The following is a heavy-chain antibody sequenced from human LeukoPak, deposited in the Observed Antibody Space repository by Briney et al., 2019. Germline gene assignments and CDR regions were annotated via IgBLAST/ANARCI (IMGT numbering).Heavy chain of an antibody. J-gene: IGHJ4*02. Sequence: GGSLRLSCAASGFTFSSYDMSWVRQAPGKGLKWVSTISNSGGDTYFADSVKGRFSISRDNSKNTLYLQMNSLRVEDTALYYCAKDRSGFGANDYWGQGTLVTVSS. D-gene: IGHD3-10*01. CDR1: GFTFSSYD. CDR2: ISNSGGDT. CDR3: AKDRSGFGANDY. V-gene: IGHV3-23*01.